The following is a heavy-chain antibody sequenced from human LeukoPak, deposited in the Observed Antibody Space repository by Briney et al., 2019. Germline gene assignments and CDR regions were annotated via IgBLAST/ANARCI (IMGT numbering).Heavy chain of an antibody. Sequence: GESLKIFCSGSGYTFTRYWIGWVRQMPGTGLEWMGIIYPDDSDTTYSPSFQGQVTISADKSSSTAYLEWNSLKASDTAMYYCARQMVASWFARGPPTGDAFDIWGQGTMVTVSS. CDR2: IYPDDSDT. CDR3: ARQMVASWFARGPPTGDAFDI. D-gene: IGHD3-10*01. CDR1: GYTFTRYW. V-gene: IGHV5-51*01. J-gene: IGHJ3*02.